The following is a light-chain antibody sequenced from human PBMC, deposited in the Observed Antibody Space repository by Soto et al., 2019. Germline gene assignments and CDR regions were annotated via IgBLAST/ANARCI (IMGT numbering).Light chain of an antibody. J-gene: IGKJ1*01. CDR1: QSVGTK. CDR3: LQYNKRPRT. CDR2: HVS. Sequence: EIVMTQSPGTLSVSLGERATLSCRASQSVGTKLAWYQQKPGQVPRLLIYHVSTRATGVPARFSGSGSVTEFTLSISSLQSEDFAVYYCLQYNKRPRTFGQGTKVDIK. V-gene: IGKV3-15*01.